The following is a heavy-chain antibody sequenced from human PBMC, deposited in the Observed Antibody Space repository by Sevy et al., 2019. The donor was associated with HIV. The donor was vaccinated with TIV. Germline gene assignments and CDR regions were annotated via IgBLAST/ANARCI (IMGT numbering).Heavy chain of an antibody. CDR2: IYFSGNT. CDR3: AGHIVTAPIAVKASGLYDY. V-gene: IGHV4-38-2*01. J-gene: IGHJ4*02. D-gene: IGHD2-21*01. Sequence: SETLSLTCAVSGYSLGSAYYWGWIRQSPGKGLEWIGNIYFSGNTYYNPSLKSRVTMSLDTSKDQFSLRLSSVTAADTAVYYCAGHIVTAPIAVKASGLYDYWGRGMLVTVSS. CDR1: GYSLGSAYY.